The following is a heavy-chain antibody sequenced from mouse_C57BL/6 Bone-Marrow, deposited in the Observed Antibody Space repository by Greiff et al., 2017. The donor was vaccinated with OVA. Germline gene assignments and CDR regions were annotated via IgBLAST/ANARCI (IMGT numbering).Heavy chain of an antibody. J-gene: IGHJ3*01. Sequence: EVQLVESGGGLVKPGGSLKLSCAASGFTFSDYGMHWVRQAPEKGLEWVAYISSGSSTIYYADTVKGRFTISRDNAKNTLFLQMTSLRSEDTAMYYCARHLAYYSNSGFAYWGQGTLVTVSA. CDR1: GFTFSDYG. D-gene: IGHD2-5*01. CDR3: ARHLAYYSNSGFAY. V-gene: IGHV5-17*01. CDR2: ISSGSSTI.